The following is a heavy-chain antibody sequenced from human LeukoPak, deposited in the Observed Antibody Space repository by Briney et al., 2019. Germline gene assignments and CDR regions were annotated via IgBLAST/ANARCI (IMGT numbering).Heavy chain of an antibody. Sequence: PSDTLSLTCAVSGYSITSSSWWGWIRQPLGKGLEWIGYIYHTGSTYYNPSLKSRVTISVDTSKNQFSLRLSSVTAADTAIYYCARLQYCSGTSCYWFDPWGQGTLVTVSS. CDR1: GYSITSSSW. CDR2: IYHTGST. J-gene: IGHJ5*02. D-gene: IGHD2-2*01. CDR3: ARLQYCSGTSCYWFDP. V-gene: IGHV4-28*01.